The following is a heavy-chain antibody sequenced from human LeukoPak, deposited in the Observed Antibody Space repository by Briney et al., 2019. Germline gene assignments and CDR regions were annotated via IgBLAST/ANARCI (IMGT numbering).Heavy chain of an antibody. V-gene: IGHV4-59*01. CDR1: GGSISSYF. D-gene: IGHD2-8*01. J-gene: IGHJ4*02. CDR3: ARGRLTREMLPLGY. Sequence: SETLSLTCTVSGGSISSYFWSWIRQPPGMGLEWIGYIYDSASTNYNPSLRSRVTISVDTSKNQFSLKLRSVTAADTAVYYCARGRLTREMLPLGYWGQGTLVTVSS. CDR2: IYDSAST.